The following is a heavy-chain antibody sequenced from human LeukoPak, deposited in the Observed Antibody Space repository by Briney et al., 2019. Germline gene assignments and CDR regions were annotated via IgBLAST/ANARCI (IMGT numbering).Heavy chain of an antibody. CDR3: ARTTVSQFYYYYYYMDV. CDR1: GYSFTSYW. V-gene: IGHV5-51*01. Sequence: GESLKISCKGSGYSFTSYWIGWVRQMPGKGLEWMGIIYPGDSDTRYSPSFQGQVTISADKSISTAYLQWSSLKASDTAMYYCARTTVSQFYYYYYYMDVWGKGTTVTVSS. J-gene: IGHJ6*03. D-gene: IGHD4-11*01. CDR2: IYPGDSDT.